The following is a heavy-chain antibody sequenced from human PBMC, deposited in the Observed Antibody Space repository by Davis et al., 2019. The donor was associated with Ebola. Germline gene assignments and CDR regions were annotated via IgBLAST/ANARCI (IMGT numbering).Heavy chain of an antibody. CDR1: GYTFTGYY. CDR2: INPNIGGT. J-gene: IGHJ5*02. V-gene: IGHV1-2*02. CDR3: ARDRPAAIRSVNWFDP. Sequence: ASVKVSCKASGYTFTGYYMHWVRQAPGQGLEWMGWINPNIGGTNYAQKFQGRVTMTRDTSINTAYMELSRLRSDDTAVYYCARDRPAAIRSVNWFDPWGQGTLVTVSS. D-gene: IGHD2-2*02.